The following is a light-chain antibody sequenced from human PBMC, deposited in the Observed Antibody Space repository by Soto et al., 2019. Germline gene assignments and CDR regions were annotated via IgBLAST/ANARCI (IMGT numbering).Light chain of an antibody. CDR2: KAS. V-gene: IGKV1-5*03. CDR1: QTISSW. CDR3: QQFWT. J-gene: IGKJ1*01. Sequence: DIQMTQSPSTLSGSVGDRVTITCRASQTISSWLAWYQQKPGKAPKLLIYKASTLKSGVPSRFSGSGSGTEFTLTISSLQPDDFAPYYCQQFWTFGQGTKVDI.